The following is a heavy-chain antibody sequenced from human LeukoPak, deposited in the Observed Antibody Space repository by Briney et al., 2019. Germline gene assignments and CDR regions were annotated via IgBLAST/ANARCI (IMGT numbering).Heavy chain of an antibody. V-gene: IGHV4-4*07. Sequence: SETLSLTCTVSGGSISSYYWSWIRQPAGKGLEWIGRIYTSGSTNYNPSLKSRVTMSVDTSKNQFSLKLSSVTAADTAVYYCARDNDLRASIFGVVRSYFDYWGQGTLVTVSS. J-gene: IGHJ4*02. CDR2: IYTSGST. CDR1: GGSISSYY. CDR3: ARDNDLRASIFGVVRSYFDY. D-gene: IGHD3-3*01.